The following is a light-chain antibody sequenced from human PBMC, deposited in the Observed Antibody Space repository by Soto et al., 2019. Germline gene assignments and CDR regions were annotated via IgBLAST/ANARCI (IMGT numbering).Light chain of an antibody. CDR3: QVWDISSGHVV. CDR1: NIGSKS. CDR2: YDS. V-gene: IGLV3-21*01. Sequence: SYELTQPPSVSVAPGKTASVACGGSNIGSKSVHWYQKKSGQAPVLVMYYDSDRPSGIPERFSGSNSGNTATLTISRVEAXDXADYYCQVWDISSGHVVFGGGTKLTV. J-gene: IGLJ3*02.